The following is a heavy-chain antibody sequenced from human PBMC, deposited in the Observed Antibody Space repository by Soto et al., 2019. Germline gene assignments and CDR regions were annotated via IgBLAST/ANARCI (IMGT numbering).Heavy chain of an antibody. Sequence: EVQVVESGGDLVQPGGSLKLSCAASGLTFSGSTMHWVRQASGKGLEWVGRIRDKGNNYATEYAASVKGRFTISRDDSQNTVYLQMNSLKTDDTAVYYCSTGTTAITIKNYYYLDGWGKGTTVTVSS. D-gene: IGHD3-9*01. CDR2: IRDKGNNYAT. J-gene: IGHJ6*03. V-gene: IGHV3-73*01. CDR3: STGTTAITIKNYYYLDG. CDR1: GLTFSGST.